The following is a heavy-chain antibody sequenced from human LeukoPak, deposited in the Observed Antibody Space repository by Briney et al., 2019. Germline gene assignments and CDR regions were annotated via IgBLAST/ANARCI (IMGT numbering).Heavy chain of an antibody. CDR2: ISWNSGSI. CDR3: AKGSGSYDYFDY. V-gene: IGHV3-9*01. J-gene: IGHJ4*02. D-gene: IGHD1-26*01. CDR1: GFTFDDYA. Sequence: PGRSLRLSCAASGFTFDDYAMHWVRQAPGKGLEWVSGISWNSGSIGYADSVKGRFTISRDNAKNSLYLQMNSLRAEDTALYYCAKGSGSYDYFDYWGQGTLVTVSS.